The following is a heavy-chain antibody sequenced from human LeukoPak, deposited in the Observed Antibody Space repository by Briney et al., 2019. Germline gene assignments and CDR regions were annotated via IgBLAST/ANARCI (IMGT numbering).Heavy chain of an antibody. V-gene: IGHV3-49*04. CDR3: TRLKPNYFDY. Sequence: PGGSLRLSCAASGFTFSSYAMNWVRQAPGKGLEWVGFIRSKAYGGTTEYAASVKGRFTFSRDDSKSIAYLQMNSLKTEDTAVYYCTRLKPNYFDYWGQGTLVTVSS. J-gene: IGHJ4*02. CDR2: IRSKAYGGTT. CDR1: GFTFSSYA.